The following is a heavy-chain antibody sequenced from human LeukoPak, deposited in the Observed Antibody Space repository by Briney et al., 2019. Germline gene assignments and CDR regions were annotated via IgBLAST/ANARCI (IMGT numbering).Heavy chain of an antibody. CDR1: GGSISSYY. Sequence: SETLSLTCTVSGGSISSYYWSWIRQPAGKGLEWIGRIYTSGSTNYNPSLKSRVTMSVDTSKNQFSLKLSSVTAADTAVYYCARAWDGAARRLKLYYYYYMDVWGKGTTVTVSS. V-gene: IGHV4-4*07. D-gene: IGHD6-6*01. CDR2: IYTSGST. CDR3: ARAWDGAARRLKLYYYYYMDV. J-gene: IGHJ6*03.